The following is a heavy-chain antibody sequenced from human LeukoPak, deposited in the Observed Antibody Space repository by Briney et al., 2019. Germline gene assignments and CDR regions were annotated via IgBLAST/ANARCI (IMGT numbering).Heavy chain of an antibody. CDR1: GGSISSSSYY. D-gene: IGHD3-22*01. V-gene: IGHV4-39*01. J-gene: IGHJ4*02. CDR3: ARMGGYYDSSGSDY. Sequence: SETLSLTCTVSGGSISSSSYYWGWIRQPPGKGLEWIGSIYYSGSTYYNPSLKSRVTISVDTSKNQFSLKLSSVTAADTAVYYCARMGGYYDSSGSDYWGQGTLVTVSS. CDR2: IYYSGST.